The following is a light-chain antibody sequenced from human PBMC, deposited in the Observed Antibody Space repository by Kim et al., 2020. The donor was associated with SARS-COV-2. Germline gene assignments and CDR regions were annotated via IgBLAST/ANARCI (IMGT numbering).Light chain of an antibody. CDR2: QDS. CDR3: QAWDSSTVV. Sequence: GTQGQTASITCTEDKLWDKYAGWYQQKPGQSPVLVIYQDSKRPSGIPERFSGSNSGNTATLTISGTQAMDEADYYCQAWDSSTVVFGGGTQLTVL. CDR1: KLWDKY. V-gene: IGLV3-1*01. J-gene: IGLJ2*01.